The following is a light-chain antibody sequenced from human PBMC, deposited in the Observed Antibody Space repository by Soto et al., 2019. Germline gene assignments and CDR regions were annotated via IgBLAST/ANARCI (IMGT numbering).Light chain of an antibody. CDR1: QSLLHSDGDNY. Sequence: DIVMTQSPLSLPVTPGEPASISCKSSQSLLHSDGDNYLEWYVQKAGQSPQLLIYLVSHRASGVPDRLSGSGSGTDFTLKISKVGADDVGVYYCMQTLQTPYTFGPGTKVEIK. CDR2: LVS. CDR3: MQTLQTPYT. J-gene: IGKJ3*01. V-gene: IGKV2-28*01.